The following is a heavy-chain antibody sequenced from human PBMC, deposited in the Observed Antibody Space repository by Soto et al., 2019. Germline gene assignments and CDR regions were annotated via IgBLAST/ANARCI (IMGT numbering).Heavy chain of an antibody. Sequence: ASVKVSCKASGYTFTSYGISWVRQAPGQGLEWMGWISAYNGNTDYAQKLQGRVTMTTDTSTSTAYMELRSLRSDDTAVYYCVRSGSYLAPDAFDIWGQGTMVTVSS. V-gene: IGHV1-18*01. CDR2: ISAYNGNT. CDR3: VRSGSYLAPDAFDI. J-gene: IGHJ3*02. CDR1: GYTFTSYG. D-gene: IGHD1-26*01.